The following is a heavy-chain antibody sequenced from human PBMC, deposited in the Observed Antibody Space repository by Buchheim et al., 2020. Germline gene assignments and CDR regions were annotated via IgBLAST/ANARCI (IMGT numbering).Heavy chain of an antibody. J-gene: IGHJ4*02. V-gene: IGHV3-74*01. CDR1: GFTVSDYW. D-gene: IGHD3-10*01. CDR2: ISGDGSRI. CDR3: ARIRGGF. Sequence: EVQLVESGGGLVQPGGSLRLSCAASGFTVSDYWMYWVRQAPGEGLVCVSRISGDGSRISYADSVKGRFTISRDNAKNTLYLQMNSLRAEDTALYYCARIRGGFWGQGTL.